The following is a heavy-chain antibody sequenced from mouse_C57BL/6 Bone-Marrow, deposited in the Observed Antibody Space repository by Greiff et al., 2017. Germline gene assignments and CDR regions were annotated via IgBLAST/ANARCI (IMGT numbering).Heavy chain of an antibody. Sequence: EVQVVESGPELVKPGASVKMSCKASGYTFTDYNMHWVKQSHGKSLEWIGYINPNNGGTSYNQKFKGKATLTVNKSSSTAYMELRSLTSEYSAVYYCARYLRAMDYWGQGTSVTVSS. CDR2: INPNNGGT. V-gene: IGHV1-22*01. CDR1: GYTFTDYN. J-gene: IGHJ4*01. D-gene: IGHD5-1*01. CDR3: ARYLRAMDY.